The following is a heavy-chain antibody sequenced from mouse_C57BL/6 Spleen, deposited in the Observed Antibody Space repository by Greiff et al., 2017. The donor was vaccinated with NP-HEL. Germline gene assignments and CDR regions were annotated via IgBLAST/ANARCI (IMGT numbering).Heavy chain of an antibody. V-gene: IGHV2-2*01. D-gene: IGHD1-1*01. CDR3: ARSGSSLAWFAY. J-gene: IGHJ3*01. Sequence: VQLKESGPGLVQPSQSLSITCTVSGFSLTSYGVHWVRQSPGKGLEWLGVIWSGGSTDYNAAFISRLSISKDNSKSQVFFKMNSLQAEDTAIYYCARSGSSLAWFAYWGQGTLVTVSA. CDR1: GFSLTSYG. CDR2: IWSGGST.